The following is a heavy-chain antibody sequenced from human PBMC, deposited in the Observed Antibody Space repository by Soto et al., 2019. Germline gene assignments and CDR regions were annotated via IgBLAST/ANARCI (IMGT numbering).Heavy chain of an antibody. CDR3: VRATAARQRDYSYHYYLHI. D-gene: IGHD6-6*01. Sequence: ASVKVSCKASGYTFTSYYMHWVRQAPGQGLEWMGRIYPSDGSTSYAQKFQGRVTLTRDTSTSTVYVELSSLRSDDTAVYFCVRATAARQRDYSYHYYLHIWGKGTTVTVSS. CDR2: IYPSDGST. V-gene: IGHV1-46*03. J-gene: IGHJ6*03. CDR1: GYTFTSYY.